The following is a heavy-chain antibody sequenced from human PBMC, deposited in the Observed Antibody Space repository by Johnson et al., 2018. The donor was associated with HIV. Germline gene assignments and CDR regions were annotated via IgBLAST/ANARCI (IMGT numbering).Heavy chain of an antibody. CDR3: ASESRWKYAGGDL. J-gene: IGHJ3*01. CDR2: IRYDGSNK. V-gene: IGHV3-30*02. D-gene: IGHD1-7*01. CDR1: GFTFSSYG. Sequence: VQLVESGGGVVQPGGSLRLSCAASGFTFSSYGMHWVRQAPGKGLEWVAFIRYDGSNKYYADSVTGRFTISRDNSKNTLNLQMNSLRTEDTAVYYCASESRWKYAGGDLWGQGTLVTVSS.